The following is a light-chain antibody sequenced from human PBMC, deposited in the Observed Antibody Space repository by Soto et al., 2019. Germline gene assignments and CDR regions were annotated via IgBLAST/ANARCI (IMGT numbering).Light chain of an antibody. CDR1: SSNIGAGYD. Sequence: QSVLTQPPSVSGAPGQRVTISCTGSSSNIGAGYDVHWYQQLPGTAPKLLIYGNSNRPSGVPDRFSGSKSGTSASLAITGLQAEDEADYYCQSYDSSLSGDVVFGGGTKLNVL. CDR2: GNS. CDR3: QSYDSSLSGDVV. V-gene: IGLV1-40*01. J-gene: IGLJ2*01.